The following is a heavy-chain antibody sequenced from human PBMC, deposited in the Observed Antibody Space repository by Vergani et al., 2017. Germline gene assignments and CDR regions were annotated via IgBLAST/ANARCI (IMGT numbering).Heavy chain of an antibody. CDR2: MNPNSGNT. Sequence: QVQLVQSGAEVKKPGASVKVSCKASGYTFTSYDINWVRQATGQGLEWMGWMNPNSGNTGYAQKFQGRVTMTRNTSINTAYMELSRLSFEDAAVYYCARQKDYYMDVWGKGATVTVS. V-gene: IGHV1-8*01. CDR3: ARQKDYYMDV. CDR1: GYTFTSYD. J-gene: IGHJ6*03.